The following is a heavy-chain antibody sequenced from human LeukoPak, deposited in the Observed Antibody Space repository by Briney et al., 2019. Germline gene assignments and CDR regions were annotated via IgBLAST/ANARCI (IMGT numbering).Heavy chain of an antibody. Sequence: GASVKVSCKASGYTFTSYYMHWVRQAPGQGLEWMGIINPSGGSTSYAQKFQGRVTMTRDTSTSTVYMELSSLGSEDTAVYYCASAKPPRFKVAVAGMFDYWGQGTLVTVSS. V-gene: IGHV1-46*01. CDR3: ASAKPPRFKVAVAGMFDY. D-gene: IGHD6-19*01. CDR1: GYTFTSYY. CDR2: INPSGGST. J-gene: IGHJ4*02.